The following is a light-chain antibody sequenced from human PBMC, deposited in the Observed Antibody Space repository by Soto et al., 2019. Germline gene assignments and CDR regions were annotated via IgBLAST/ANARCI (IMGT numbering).Light chain of an antibody. V-gene: IGKV3-15*01. CDR3: QQYDNWPQT. CDR1: QSVSSN. J-gene: IGKJ1*01. CDR2: GAS. Sequence: EIVMTQSPATLSVSPGERVTLSCRASQSVSSNLAWYQQKPGQAPRLLIYGASTRATGIPARFSGTGSGTDFTLTVSSLQSEDFAVYYCQQYDNWPQTFGQGTKVDIK.